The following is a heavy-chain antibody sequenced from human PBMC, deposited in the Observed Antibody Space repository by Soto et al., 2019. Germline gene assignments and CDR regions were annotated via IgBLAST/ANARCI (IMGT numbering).Heavy chain of an antibody. CDR2: ITNSGST. Sequence: EVQLLESGGGLVQPGGSLRLFCEASGFTFSNYAMTWVRQAPGKGLEWVSTITNSGSTYYGDTVRGRFTISRDNSKTTVYLQMNSVRAEDTAIYYCARTDKFNSQSSGWANRFDYWGQGTLVTVSS. CDR1: GFTFSNYA. J-gene: IGHJ4*02. CDR3: ARTDKFNSQSSGWANRFDY. D-gene: IGHD6-19*01. V-gene: IGHV3-23*01.